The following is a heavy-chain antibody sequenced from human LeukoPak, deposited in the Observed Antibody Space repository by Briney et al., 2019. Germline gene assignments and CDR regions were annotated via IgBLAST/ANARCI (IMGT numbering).Heavy chain of an antibody. CDR3: ARDFAFRLDY. J-gene: IGHJ4*02. Sequence: GGSLRLSCSASGFTFSSNTMHWVRQAPGKGLEYVSATSSSGGSTYYADSVKGRFTVSRDNSKNTLYLQMSSLRAEDTAVYYCARDFAFRLDYWGQGTLLTVSS. CDR2: TSSSGGST. CDR1: GFTFSSNT. D-gene: IGHD3-3*01. V-gene: IGHV3-64D*06.